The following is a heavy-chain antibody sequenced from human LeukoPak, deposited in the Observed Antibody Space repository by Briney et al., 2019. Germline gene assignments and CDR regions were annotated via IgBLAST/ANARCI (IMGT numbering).Heavy chain of an antibody. Sequence: PSETLSLTCVVYGGSFSGYYWSWIRQPPGKGLEWIGEINHRGTTNYNPSLKSRVTISVDTSKNQFSLKLSSVTAADTAVYYCARGIAVAGGDYWGQGTLVTVST. V-gene: IGHV4-34*01. CDR2: INHRGTT. D-gene: IGHD6-19*01. CDR1: GGSFSGYY. J-gene: IGHJ4*02. CDR3: ARGIAVAGGDY.